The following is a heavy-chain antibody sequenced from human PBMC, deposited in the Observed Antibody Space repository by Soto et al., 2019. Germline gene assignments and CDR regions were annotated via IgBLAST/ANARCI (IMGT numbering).Heavy chain of an antibody. Sequence: VASVKVSCKVSGYTLTELSMHWVRQAPGKGLEWMGGFDPEDGETIYAQKFQGRVTMTEDTSTDTAYMELSSLRSEDTAVYYCATSNYYDSSGYRPFDYWGQGTLVTVSS. J-gene: IGHJ4*02. V-gene: IGHV1-24*01. CDR3: ATSNYYDSSGYRPFDY. D-gene: IGHD3-22*01. CDR1: GYTLTELS. CDR2: FDPEDGET.